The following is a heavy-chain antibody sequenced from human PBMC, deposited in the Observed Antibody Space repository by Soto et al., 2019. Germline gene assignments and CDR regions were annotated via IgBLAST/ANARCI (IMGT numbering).Heavy chain of an antibody. J-gene: IGHJ4*02. CDR3: ARWGTTGGLDV. CDR1: GFTFRSYV. Sequence: QVQLVESGGGVVQPGTSLRLSCVGSGFTFRSYVIHWVRQAPGKGLEWVALTSYDGSNNLYGDSVKGRFTISRDNSRNTVELQMDSLRLEDTALYYCARWGTTGGLDVWGQGTLVYVSS. D-gene: IGHD3-16*01. V-gene: IGHV3-33*05. CDR2: TSYDGSNN.